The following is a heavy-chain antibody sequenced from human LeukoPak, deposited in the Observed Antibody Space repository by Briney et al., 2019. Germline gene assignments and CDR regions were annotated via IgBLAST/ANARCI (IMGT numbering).Heavy chain of an antibody. CDR2: INPNSGGT. V-gene: IGHV1-2*02. J-gene: IGHJ4*02. CDR3: AKVSIYAGEGDYFDY. D-gene: IGHD7-27*01. Sequence: ASVKVSCKASGYTFTGYYMHWVRQAPGQGLEWMGWINPNSGGTNYAQKFQGRVTMTRDTSISTAYMELSSLRSDDTAVYYCAKVSIYAGEGDYFDYWGQGTLVTVSS. CDR1: GYTFTGYY.